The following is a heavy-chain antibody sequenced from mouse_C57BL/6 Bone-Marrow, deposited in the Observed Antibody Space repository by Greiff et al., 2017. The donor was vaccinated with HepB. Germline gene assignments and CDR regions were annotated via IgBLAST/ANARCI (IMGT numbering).Heavy chain of an antibody. CDR2: ILPGSGST. D-gene: IGHD1-1*01. CDR3: GRPLYGSSYEGYAMDY. Sequence: QVHVKQSGAELMKPGASVKLSCKATGYTFTGYWIEWVKQRPGHGLEWIGEILPGSGSTNYNEKFKGKATFTVDTSSNTAYMQLSSLTTEDSAIYSGGRPLYGSSYEGYAMDYWGQGTSVTVSS. V-gene: IGHV1-9*01. CDR1: GYTFTGYW. J-gene: IGHJ4*01.